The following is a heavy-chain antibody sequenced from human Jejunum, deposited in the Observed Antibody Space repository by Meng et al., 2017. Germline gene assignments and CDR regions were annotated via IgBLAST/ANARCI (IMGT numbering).Heavy chain of an antibody. D-gene: IGHD5-24*01. CDR3: ARGRRWLQGTNWFDP. CDR2: MNPNSGNT. V-gene: IGHV1-8*01. J-gene: IGHJ5*02. CDR1: GYTFTSYD. Sequence: SVKVSCKASGYTFTSYDINWVRQATGQGLEWMGWMNPNSGNTGYAQKFQGRVTMIRNTSISTAYMELSSLRSEDTAVYYCARGRRWLQGTNWFDPWGQGTLVTVSS.